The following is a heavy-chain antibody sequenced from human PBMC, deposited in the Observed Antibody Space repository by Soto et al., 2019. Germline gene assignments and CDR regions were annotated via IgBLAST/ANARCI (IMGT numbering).Heavy chain of an antibody. J-gene: IGHJ6*02. CDR3: ARGERAVANRVGMDV. D-gene: IGHD6-19*01. CDR1: EGSFRDYV. Sequence: SVKVSCKXSEGSFRDYVISWVRQGPGQGLDWMGGIIPSLGAAHYAQRFEGRVRITADGSTSTAFMEVTSLRSEDTAVYYCARGERAVANRVGMDVWGQGTSVTVSS. CDR2: IIPSLGAA. V-gene: IGHV1-69*13.